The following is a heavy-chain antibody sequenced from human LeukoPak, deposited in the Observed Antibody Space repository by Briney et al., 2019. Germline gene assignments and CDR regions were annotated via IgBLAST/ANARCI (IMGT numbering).Heavy chain of an antibody. D-gene: IGHD6-25*01. Sequence: SETLSLTCTVSRVSISSSSYYWGWIRQPPGKGLEWIGSIYYSGSTHYNPSLKSRVTISVDTSKDPFSPKLSSVTASDTAVYYCARLSGYGSWGNFDYWGQGTLVTVSS. CDR1: RVSISSSSYY. J-gene: IGHJ4*02. CDR3: ARLSGYGSWGNFDY. V-gene: IGHV4-39*01. CDR2: IYYSGST.